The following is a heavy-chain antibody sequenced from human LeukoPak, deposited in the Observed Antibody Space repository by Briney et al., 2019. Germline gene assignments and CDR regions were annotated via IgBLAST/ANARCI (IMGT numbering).Heavy chain of an antibody. CDR3: ARRGIGIKMFTLDT. D-gene: IGHD3-10*02. CDR2: IYPGDSDT. CDR1: GYTFYNSW. V-gene: IGHV5-51*01. Sequence: GESLKISCKLSGYTFYNSWIGWARQMPGKGLEWMGIIYPGDSDTRYSPSFRGQVTLSVDKSLNTAYLQWSSLKATDTGIYFCARRGIGIKMFTLDTWGQGTVVTVSS. J-gene: IGHJ3*02.